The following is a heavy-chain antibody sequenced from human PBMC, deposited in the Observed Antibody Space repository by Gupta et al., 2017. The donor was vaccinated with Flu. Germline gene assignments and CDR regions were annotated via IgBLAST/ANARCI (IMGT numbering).Heavy chain of an antibody. D-gene: IGHD1-26*01. CDR3: ATEWGGGWELLRPNWFDP. V-gene: IGHV1-69-2*01. CDR1: GYTFTDYY. J-gene: IGHJ5*02. Sequence: EVQLVQSGAEVKKPGATVKISCKVSGYTFTDYYMHWVQQAPGKGLEWRGLVDPEDGKTIYAEKFQGRVTITADTSTDTAYMELSSLRSENTAGYYCATEWGGGWELLRPNWFDPWGQGTLVTVSS. CDR2: VDPEDGKT.